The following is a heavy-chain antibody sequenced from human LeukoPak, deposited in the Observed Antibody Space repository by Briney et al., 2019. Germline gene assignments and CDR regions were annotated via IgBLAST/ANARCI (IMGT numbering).Heavy chain of an antibody. V-gene: IGHV1-46*01. D-gene: IGHD2-8*01. J-gene: IGHJ6*02. CDR1: GYTFTSYY. CDR2: INPSGGST. CDR3: ARGCTNGVCLEAYYYGMDV. Sequence: ASVKVSCKASGYTFTSYYMHWVRQAPGQGLEWMGIINPSGGSTSYAQKFQGRVTMTRDTSTSTVYMELSSLRSEDTAVYYCARGCTNGVCLEAYYYGMDVWGQGTTVTVSS.